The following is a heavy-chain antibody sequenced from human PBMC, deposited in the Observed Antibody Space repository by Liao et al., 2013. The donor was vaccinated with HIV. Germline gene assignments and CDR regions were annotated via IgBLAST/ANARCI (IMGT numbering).Heavy chain of an antibody. CDR2: VYHSGST. J-gene: IGHJ3*02. D-gene: IGHD3-3*01. CDR3: ARGKELRFLEWVISTPGDTFDI. Sequence: QVQLHQWGAGLLKPSETLSLTCAVNGGSFSDYSWNWIRHFPGKGLEWIGEVYHSGSTNYNPSLMGRVSVSADSSQRQFSLRLISVTAADTAVYYCARGKELRFLEWVISTPGDTFDIWGQGTMVTVSS. V-gene: IGHV4-34*01. CDR1: GGSFSDYS.